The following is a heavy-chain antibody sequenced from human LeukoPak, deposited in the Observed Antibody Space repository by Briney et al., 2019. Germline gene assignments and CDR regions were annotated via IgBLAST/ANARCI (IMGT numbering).Heavy chain of an antibody. V-gene: IGHV3-53*01. J-gene: IGHJ4*02. CDR3: ARDRSECSGGSCYSGGFDY. CDR1: GFTVSSNN. Sequence: TGGSLRLSCAASGFTVSSNNMSWVRQAPGKGLEWVSVIYSGGSTYYADSVKGRFTISRDNSKNTLYLPMNSLRAEDTAVYYCARDRSECSGGSCYSGGFDYWGQGTLVTVSS. CDR2: IYSGGST. D-gene: IGHD2-15*01.